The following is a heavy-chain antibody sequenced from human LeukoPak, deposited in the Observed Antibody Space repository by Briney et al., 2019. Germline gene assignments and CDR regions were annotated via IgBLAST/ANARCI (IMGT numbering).Heavy chain of an antibody. Sequence: ASVKVSCKASGYTFTSYGISWVRQAPGQGLEWMGWISAYNGNTNYAQKLQGRVTTTTDTSTSTAYMELRSLRSDDTAVYYCAREDWTDIVVVPADPGYYYGMDVWGQGTTVTVSS. D-gene: IGHD2-2*01. CDR1: GYTFTSYG. CDR2: ISAYNGNT. V-gene: IGHV1-18*01. J-gene: IGHJ6*02. CDR3: AREDWTDIVVVPADPGYYYGMDV.